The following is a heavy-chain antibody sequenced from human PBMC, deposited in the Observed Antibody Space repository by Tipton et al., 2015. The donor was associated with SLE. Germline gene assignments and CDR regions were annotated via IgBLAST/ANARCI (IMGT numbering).Heavy chain of an antibody. V-gene: IGHV1-8*01. Sequence: QSGAEVKKPGASVKVSCKASGYTFTSYDITWVRQATGQGPEWMGWMNPNNGDTDYAQKFQARVTMTRNTSISTAYMELRRLRSDDTAVYYCARDDKYSYGYAFSPFDYWGQGTLVTVFS. D-gene: IGHD5-18*01. CDR3: ARDDKYSYGYAFSPFDY. CDR2: MNPNNGDT. J-gene: IGHJ4*02. CDR1: GYTFTSYD.